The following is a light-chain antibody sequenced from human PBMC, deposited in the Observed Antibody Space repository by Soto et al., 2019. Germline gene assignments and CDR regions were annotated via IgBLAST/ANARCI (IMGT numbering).Light chain of an antibody. CDR3: QHYNDWPYT. Sequence: EIVMTQSPATLSVSPGERATLSCRASQSVSSNLAWYQQNPGQAPRLLISGASTRATGIPARFSGSGSGTEFTLTISSLQSEDFAVYYCQHYNDWPYTFGQGTKLEIK. J-gene: IGKJ2*01. CDR1: QSVSSN. V-gene: IGKV3D-15*01. CDR2: GAS.